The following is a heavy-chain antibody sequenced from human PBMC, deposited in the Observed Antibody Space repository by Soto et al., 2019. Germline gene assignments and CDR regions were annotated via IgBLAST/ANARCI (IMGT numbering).Heavy chain of an antibody. CDR2: INHSGST. J-gene: IGHJ4*02. CDR1: GGSFSGYY. D-gene: IGHD3-3*01. Sequence: QVQLQQWGAGLLKPSETLSLTCAVYGGSFSGYYWSWIRQPPGKGLEWIGEINHSGSTNYNPSLKSRVTISVDTSKNQFSLKLSSVTAADTAVYYCARSVRFLEWSPSYYFDYWGQGTLVTVSS. CDR3: ARSVRFLEWSPSYYFDY. V-gene: IGHV4-34*01.